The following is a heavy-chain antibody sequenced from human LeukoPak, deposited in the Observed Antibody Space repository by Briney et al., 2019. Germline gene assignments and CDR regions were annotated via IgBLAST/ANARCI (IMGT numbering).Heavy chain of an antibody. CDR3: ARGYVYFDY. V-gene: IGHV4-59*01. CDR2: IYYSGST. Sequence: SETPSLTCTVSGGSISSYYWSWIRQPPGKGLEWIGYIYYSGSTNYNPSLKSRVTISVDTSKNQFSLKLSSVTAADTAVYYCARGYVYFDYWGQGTLVTVSS. D-gene: IGHD2-15*01. J-gene: IGHJ4*02. CDR1: GGSISSYY.